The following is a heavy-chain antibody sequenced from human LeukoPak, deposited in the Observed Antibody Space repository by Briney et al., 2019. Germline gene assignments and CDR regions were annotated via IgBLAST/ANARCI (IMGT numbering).Heavy chain of an antibody. Sequence: SETLSLTCTVSGGSISSSSYYWGWIRQPPGKGLEWIGSIYYSGSTYYNPSLKSRVTISVDTSKNQFSLKPSSVTAADTAVYYCARQYYGSGSLPFDYWGQGTLVTVSS. CDR3: ARQYYGSGSLPFDY. D-gene: IGHD3-10*01. J-gene: IGHJ4*02. CDR1: GGSISSSSYY. CDR2: IYYSGST. V-gene: IGHV4-39*01.